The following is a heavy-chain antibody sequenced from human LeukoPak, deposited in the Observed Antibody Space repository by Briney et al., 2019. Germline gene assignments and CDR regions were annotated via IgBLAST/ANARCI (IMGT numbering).Heavy chain of an antibody. J-gene: IGHJ6*03. CDR2: ISSSSSTI. CDR3: ASTIVPAHYYYYMDV. V-gene: IGHV3-48*01. D-gene: IGHD2-2*01. Sequence: PGGSLRLSCAASGFTFSSYSMNWVRQAPGKGLELVSYISSSSSTIYYADSVKGRFTISRDNAKNSLYLQMNSLRAEDTAVYYCASTIVPAHYYYYMDVWGKGTTVTVSS. CDR1: GFTFSSYS.